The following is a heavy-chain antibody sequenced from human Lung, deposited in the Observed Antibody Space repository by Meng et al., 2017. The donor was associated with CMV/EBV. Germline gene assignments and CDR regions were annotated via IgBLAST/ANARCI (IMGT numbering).Heavy chain of an antibody. CDR1: GFTFSDYY. CDR3: ARDFSLYRTSGVQ. CDR2: ISPTTGYT. J-gene: IGHJ4*02. V-gene: IGHV3-11*05. Sequence: QVQLVEFGGGLVKPGGSXGLCCTGPGFTFSDYYIRWIRQAPGKGLEWVSYISPTTGYTEYADSVKGRFTISRDNAKNSLFLQMNSLRSEDTAVYYCARDFSLYRTSGVQWGQGTLVTVSS. D-gene: IGHD2-8*01.